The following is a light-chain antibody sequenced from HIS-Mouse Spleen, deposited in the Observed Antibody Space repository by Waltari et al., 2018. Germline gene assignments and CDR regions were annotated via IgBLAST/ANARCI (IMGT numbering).Light chain of an antibody. CDR3: SSYAGSNNSLYV. V-gene: IGLV2-8*01. J-gene: IGLJ1*01. Sequence: QSALTQPPSASGSPGQSVTISCTGTSSDVGGYNSVPWHQQPPGKAPKRLIYEVSTRPSGVPDRFSGSKSGNPASLTVSGLQAEDEADYYCSSYAGSNNSLYVFGTGTKVTVL. CDR1: SSDVGGYNS. CDR2: EVS.